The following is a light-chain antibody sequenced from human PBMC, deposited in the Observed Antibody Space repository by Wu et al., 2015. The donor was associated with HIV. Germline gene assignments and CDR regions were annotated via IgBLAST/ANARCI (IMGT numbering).Light chain of an antibody. J-gene: IGKJ1*01. CDR3: QQYNSYSGT. CDR1: QSISSW. Sequence: IQLTQSPSSLSASVGDRVTITCRASQSISSWLAWYQQKPGKAPKLLIYKASSLESGVPSRFSGSGSGTEFTLTISSLQPDDFATYYCQQYNSYSGTFGQGPRWKSN. V-gene: IGKV1-5*03. CDR2: KAS.